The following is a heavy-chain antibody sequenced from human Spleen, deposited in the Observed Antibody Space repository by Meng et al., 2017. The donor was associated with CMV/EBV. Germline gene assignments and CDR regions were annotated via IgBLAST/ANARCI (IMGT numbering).Heavy chain of an antibody. CDR1: GFRLSSFW. Sequence: GGSLRLSCAASGFRLSSFWMTWVRQAPGKGLEWVANIKHDGSEEYYVDSVKDRFTISRDNANNSLYLQMNSLRGDDTAMYYCARDRFIKPKFSFYYAMDVWGHGTTVTVSS. D-gene: IGHD3-10*01. J-gene: IGHJ6*02. V-gene: IGHV3-7*01. CDR3: ARDRFIKPKFSFYYAMDV. CDR2: IKHDGSEE.